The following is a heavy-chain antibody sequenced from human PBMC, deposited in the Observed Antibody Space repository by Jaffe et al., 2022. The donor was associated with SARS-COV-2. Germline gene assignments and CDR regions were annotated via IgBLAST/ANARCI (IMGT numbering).Heavy chain of an antibody. CDR1: GYTFTSYG. V-gene: IGHV1-18*01. CDR3: ARGVLSDSSGYQEYRGSAFDI. CDR2: ISAYNGNT. J-gene: IGHJ3*02. Sequence: QVQLVQSGAEVKKPGASVKVSCKASGYTFTSYGISWVRQAPGQGLEWMGWISAYNGNTNYAQKLQGRVTMTTDTSTSTAYMELRSLRSDDTAVYYCARGVLSDSSGYQEYRGSAFDIWGQGTMVTVSS. D-gene: IGHD3-22*01.